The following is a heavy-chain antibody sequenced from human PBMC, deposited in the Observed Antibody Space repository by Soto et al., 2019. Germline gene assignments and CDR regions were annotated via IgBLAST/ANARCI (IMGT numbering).Heavy chain of an antibody. J-gene: IGHJ3*02. CDR3: ARDTYDSSGYYPNDAFDI. CDR1: GYTFTSYG. D-gene: IGHD3-22*01. CDR2: ISAYNGNT. Sequence: QVQLVQSGAEVKKPGASVKVSCKASGYTFTSYGISWVRQAPGQGLEWMGWISAYNGNTNYAHKLQGRVTMTTDTSTSTAYMELRSLRSDDTAVYYCARDTYDSSGYYPNDAFDIWGQGTMVTVSS. V-gene: IGHV1-18*01.